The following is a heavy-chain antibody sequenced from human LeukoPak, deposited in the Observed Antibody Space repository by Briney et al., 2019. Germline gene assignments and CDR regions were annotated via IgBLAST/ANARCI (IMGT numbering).Heavy chain of an antibody. Sequence: SVKVSCKASGGTFSSYAISWVRQAPGQGLEWMGGIIPIFGTANYAQKFQGRVTITADESTSTAYMELSSLRSEDTAVYYCARVYGDSDAFDIWGQGTMVTVSS. CDR3: ARVYGDSDAFDI. CDR2: IIPIFGTA. D-gene: IGHD4-17*01. V-gene: IGHV1-69*13. CDR1: GGTFSSYA. J-gene: IGHJ3*02.